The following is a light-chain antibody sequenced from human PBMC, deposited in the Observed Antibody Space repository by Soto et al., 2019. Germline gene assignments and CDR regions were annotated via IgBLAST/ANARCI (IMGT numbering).Light chain of an antibody. J-gene: IGLJ2*01. Sequence: QSALTQPASVSGSPGQSITISCTGTSSDVGSYNLVSWYQQHPGKAPKLMIYEGSKRPSGVSHRFSGSKSGNTASLTISGLHAEDGADYYCCSYAGSSTGFGGGTKVTVL. CDR2: EGS. CDR3: CSYAGSSTG. V-gene: IGLV2-23*01. CDR1: SSDVGSYNL.